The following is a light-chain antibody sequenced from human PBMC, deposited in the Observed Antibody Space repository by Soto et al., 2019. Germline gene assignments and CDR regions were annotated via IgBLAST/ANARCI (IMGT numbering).Light chain of an antibody. Sequence: QSALTQPASVSGSPGQSITISCTGTSSDVGAYNYVSWYQQHPGKAPKLMIFDVSDRPSGVSNRFSGSKSGNTASLTISGLQAEDEADYYCRSYTSSNTLVFGGGTKLTVL. V-gene: IGLV2-14*01. J-gene: IGLJ2*01. CDR3: RSYTSSNTLV. CDR2: DVS. CDR1: SSDVGAYNY.